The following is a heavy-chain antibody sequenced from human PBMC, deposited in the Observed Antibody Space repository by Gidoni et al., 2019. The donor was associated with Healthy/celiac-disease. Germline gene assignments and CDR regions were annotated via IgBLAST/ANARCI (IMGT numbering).Heavy chain of an antibody. CDR2: IYTSGST. CDR3: ARFPDYDYVWGSYRDIDY. D-gene: IGHD3-16*02. J-gene: IGHJ4*02. V-gene: IGHV4-61*02. Sequence: QVQLQESGPGLVKPSQTLSLTCTVSGGSISSGSYYWSWIRQPAGKGLEWIGRIYTSGSTNYNPSLKSRVTISVDTSKNQFSLKLSSVTAADTAVYYCARFPDYDYVWGSYRDIDYWGQGTLVTVSS. CDR1: GGSISSGSYY.